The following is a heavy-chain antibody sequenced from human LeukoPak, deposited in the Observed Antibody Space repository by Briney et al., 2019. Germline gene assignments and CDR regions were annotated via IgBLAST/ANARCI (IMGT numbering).Heavy chain of an antibody. CDR3: AKDLHGSGWYFYRSSGSYNWFDP. J-gene: IGHJ5*02. V-gene: IGHV3-23*01. CDR2: ISGSGAST. CDR1: GFTFSSNA. Sequence: GGSLRLSCAASGFTFSSNAMSSVSQAPGKGLGWVTSISGSGASTYYAASVKGPFTISRHNSNNTLYLQMNSLRAEDTAVYYCAKDLHGSGWYFYRSSGSYNWFDPWGQGTLVTVSS. D-gene: IGHD6-19*01.